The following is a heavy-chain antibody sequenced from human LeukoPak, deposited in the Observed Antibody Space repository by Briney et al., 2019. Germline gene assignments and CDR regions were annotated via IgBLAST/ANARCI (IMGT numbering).Heavy chain of an antibody. CDR1: GFTFSSYS. CDR2: FDGNGPNT. J-gene: IGHJ4*02. V-gene: IGHV3-23*01. Sequence: GGSLRLSCAASGFTFSSYSMNWVHQAPGKGLEWVSGFDGNGPNTYYADSVKGRWTISRDNSRNTLYLEMNSLRPEDTAIYYCAKPRTTGLGWAQFDYWGQGSLVTVSS. D-gene: IGHD2-8*02. CDR3: AKPRTTGLGWAQFDY.